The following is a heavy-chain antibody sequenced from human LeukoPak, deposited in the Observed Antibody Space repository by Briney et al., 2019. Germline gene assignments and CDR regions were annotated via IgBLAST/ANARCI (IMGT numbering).Heavy chain of an antibody. J-gene: IGHJ4*02. Sequence: ASVKVSCKASGYTFTGYYMHWVRQAPGQGLEWMGWINPNSGGANYAQKFQGRVTITRDTSISTFYMDLSSLQSDDTAVYYCARDHNWGPDYWGQGTLVLVSS. D-gene: IGHD7-27*01. CDR1: GYTFTGYY. CDR3: ARDHNWGPDY. CDR2: INPNSGGA. V-gene: IGHV1-2*02.